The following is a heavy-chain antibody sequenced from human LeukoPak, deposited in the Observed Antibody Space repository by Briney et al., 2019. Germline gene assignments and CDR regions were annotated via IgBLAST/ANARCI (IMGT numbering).Heavy chain of an antibody. D-gene: IGHD3-9*01. CDR1: GYTFISYG. CDR3: ARMGGYYDILTGYYPPLYYFDY. J-gene: IGHJ4*02. V-gene: IGHV1-18*01. Sequence: ASVKVSCKASGYTFISYGISWVRQAPGQGLEWMGWISAYNGNTNYAQKLQGRVTMTTDTSTSTAYMELRSLRSDDTAVYYCARMGGYYDILTGYYPPLYYFDYWGQGTLVTVSS. CDR2: ISAYNGNT.